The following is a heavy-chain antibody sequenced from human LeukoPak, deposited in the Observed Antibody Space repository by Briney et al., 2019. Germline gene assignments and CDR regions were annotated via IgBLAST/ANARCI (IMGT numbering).Heavy chain of an antibody. Sequence: GGSLRLSCAASGLTFSSYYMHWVRQAPGKGLVWVSRINSDGRSTSYADSVKGRFTISRDNAKNSLYLQMNSLRAEDTAVYYCARVGYDFWSGYYRCWGQGTLVTVSS. CDR1: GLTFSSYY. CDR2: INSDGRST. J-gene: IGHJ4*02. CDR3: ARVGYDFWSGYYRC. V-gene: IGHV3-74*01. D-gene: IGHD3-3*01.